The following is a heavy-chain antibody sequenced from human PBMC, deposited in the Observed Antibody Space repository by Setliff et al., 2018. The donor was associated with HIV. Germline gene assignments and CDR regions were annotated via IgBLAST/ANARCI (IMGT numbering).Heavy chain of an antibody. CDR2: ISSSGST. CDR3: VRDPGYDSGWSGTTFDY. V-gene: IGHV4-61*09. CDR1: GGSIRRGDYY. D-gene: IGHD6-19*01. J-gene: IGHJ4*02. Sequence: SSETLSLTCTVSGGSIRRGDYYWSWIRQPAGEGLEWIGQISSSGSTNYNPSLKNRVTLSLDTSKNQFSLKLRSVFAGDTAVYYCVRDPGYDSGWSGTTFDYWGQGTSVTV.